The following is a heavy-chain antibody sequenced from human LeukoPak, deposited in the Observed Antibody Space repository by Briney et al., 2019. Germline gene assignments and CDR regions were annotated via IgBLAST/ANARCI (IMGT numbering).Heavy chain of an antibody. D-gene: IGHD3-10*01. V-gene: IGHV1-18*01. CDR1: GYTFTSYG. Sequence: ASVKVSCKASGYTFTSYGISWVRQAPGQGLEWMGWISAYNGNTNYAQKLQGRVTMTTDTSTSTAYMELRSLRSDDTAVYYCARFRIYGSGHRYAFDIWGQGTMVTVSS. CDR3: ARFRIYGSGHRYAFDI. J-gene: IGHJ3*02. CDR2: ISAYNGNT.